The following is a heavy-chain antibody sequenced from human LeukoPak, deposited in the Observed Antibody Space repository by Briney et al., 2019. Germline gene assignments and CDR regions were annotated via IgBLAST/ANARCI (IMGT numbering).Heavy chain of an antibody. Sequence: ASVKVSCKASGYKFNSYGVTRVRQAPGQGLEWVGGGASDNTHGSRSAQNVQGRVTLTTDPSTSTAYMELRGLVSGDTAVYYCAAFYGDSAPPPFTVWGQGTMVTVTS. CDR3: AAFYGDSAPPPFTV. V-gene: IGHV1-18*01. D-gene: IGHD4-17*01. CDR2: GASDNTHGS. J-gene: IGHJ3*01. CDR1: GYKFNSYG.